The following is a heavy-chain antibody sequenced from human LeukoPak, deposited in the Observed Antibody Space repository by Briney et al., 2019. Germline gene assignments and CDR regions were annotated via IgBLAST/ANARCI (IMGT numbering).Heavy chain of an antibody. D-gene: IGHD6-19*01. CDR1: GFTFSSYW. Sequence: GGSLRLSCAASGFTFSSYWMSWVRQAPGKGLEWVANIKQDGNEKYYVDSVKGRFTISRDNAKNSLYLQMSSLRVADTAVYYCASFETVAAYPFDYWGQGTLVTVSS. CDR2: IKQDGNEK. CDR3: ASFETVAAYPFDY. J-gene: IGHJ4*02. V-gene: IGHV3-7*01.